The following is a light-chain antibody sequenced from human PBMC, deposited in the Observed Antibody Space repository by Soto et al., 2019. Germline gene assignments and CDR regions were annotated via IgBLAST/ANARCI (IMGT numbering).Light chain of an antibody. V-gene: IGKV3-15*01. CDR1: QSVNNN. CDR2: GAS. Sequence: EIILTQSPASLSVSPGERATLSCRASQSVNNNLAWYQQKRGQAPRLLIYGASTGATGIPGRFRGSGSGTEFTLTITSLQSEDFAVYFCQQYNNWPPDTFGQGTKLEIK. CDR3: QQYNNWPPDT. J-gene: IGKJ2*01.